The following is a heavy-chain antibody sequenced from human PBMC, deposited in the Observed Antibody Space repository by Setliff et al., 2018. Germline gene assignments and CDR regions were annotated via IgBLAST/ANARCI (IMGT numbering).Heavy chain of an antibody. CDR1: GVSITSYY. V-gene: IGHV4-59*08. CDR3: ARHHAQYYSDSSGYYYEDCYFDL. Sequence: SETLSLTCSVSGVSITSYYWSWIRQPPGNGLEYIGYIYYSGSTNSNPSLKSRVTISVDTSKNQFSLKLSSVTAADTAVYYCARHHAQYYSDSSGYYYEDCYFDLWGRGTLVTVSS. D-gene: IGHD3-22*01. CDR2: IYYSGST. J-gene: IGHJ2*01.